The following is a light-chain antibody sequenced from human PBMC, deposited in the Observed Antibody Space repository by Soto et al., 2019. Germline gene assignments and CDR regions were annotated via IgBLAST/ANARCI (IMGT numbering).Light chain of an antibody. J-gene: IGLJ1*01. CDR3: CSYAGSSTFDV. CDR1: SSDVGSYNL. CDR2: EGS. Sequence: QSALTQLASVSGSPGQSITISCSGTSSDVGSYNLVSWYQQHPGKAPKLMIYEGSKRPSGVSNRFSGSKSGNTASLTISGLQAEDGSDYYCCSYAGSSTFDVFGTGTKVTV. V-gene: IGLV2-23*03.